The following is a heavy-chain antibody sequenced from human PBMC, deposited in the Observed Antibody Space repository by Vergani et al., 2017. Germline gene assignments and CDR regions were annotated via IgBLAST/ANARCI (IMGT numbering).Heavy chain of an antibody. CDR3: AGARVSNWGYDYYYYGMDV. CDR2: IKQDGSEK. D-gene: IGHD7-27*01. CDR1: GFTFSSYW. J-gene: IGHJ6*01. Sequence: EVQLVESGGGLVQPGGSLRLSCAASGFTFSSYWMSWVRQAPGKGLEWVANIKQDGSEKYYVDSVKGRFTISRDNPKNSLYLQMNSLRAEDTAVYYCAGARVSNWGYDYYYYGMDVWERGTTVTVSS. V-gene: IGHV3-7*03.